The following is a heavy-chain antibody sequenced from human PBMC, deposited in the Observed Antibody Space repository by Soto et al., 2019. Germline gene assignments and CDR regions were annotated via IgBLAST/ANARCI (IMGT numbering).Heavy chain of an antibody. V-gene: IGHV3-21*01. CDR2: ISSSSSYI. CDR3: ARYCSGGSCHHHDAFDI. J-gene: IGHJ3*02. CDR1: GFTFSSYS. D-gene: IGHD2-15*01. Sequence: GGSLRLSCAASGFTFSSYSMNWVRQAPGKELEWVSSISSSSSYIYYADSVKGRFTISRDNAKNSLYLQMNSLRAEDTAVYYCARYCSGGSCHHHDAFDIWGQGTMVTVSS.